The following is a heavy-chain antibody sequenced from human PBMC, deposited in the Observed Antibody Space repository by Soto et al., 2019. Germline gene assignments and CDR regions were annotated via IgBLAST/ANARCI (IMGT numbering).Heavy chain of an antibody. CDR2: ISAYNGNT. V-gene: IGHV1-18*01. J-gene: IGHJ4*02. CDR1: GYTFTSYG. D-gene: IGHD2-15*01. CDR3: AIFGYCSGGTCYPVY. Sequence: ASVKVSCKASGYTFTSYGINWVRQAPGQGLEWMGWISAYNGNTNYAQKLQGRVTLTTDTSTSTVYMELRSLRSDDTAVYYCAIFGYCSGGTCYPVYWGQGTLVTVSS.